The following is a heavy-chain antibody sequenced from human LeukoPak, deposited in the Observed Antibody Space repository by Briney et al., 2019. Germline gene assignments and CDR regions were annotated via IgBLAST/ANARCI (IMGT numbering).Heavy chain of an antibody. J-gene: IGHJ5*02. CDR1: GYTFTTYY. CDR2: INPKSGGT. V-gene: IGHV1-2*02. D-gene: IGHD2-15*01. Sequence: GASVKVSCKASGYTFTTYYLHWVRQAPGQEIEWVGWINPKSGGTNYAQKFQGRVTMTRDTSITTAYMELNSLRSDDTAVYYCAKEGGYCSGGTCYPWWFDAWGQGTLVTVSS. CDR3: AKEGGYCSGGTCYPWWFDA.